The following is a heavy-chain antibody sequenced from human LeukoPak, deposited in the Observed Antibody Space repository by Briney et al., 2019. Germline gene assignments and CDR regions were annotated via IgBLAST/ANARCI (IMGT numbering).Heavy chain of an antibody. CDR3: AKYNYYDSSGYIYCMDV. CDR2: ISGSGGST. CDR1: GFTFSSYA. Sequence: GGSLRLSCAASGFTFSSYAMSWVRQAPGKGLEWVSAISGSGGSTYYADSVKGRFTISRDNSKNTLYLQMNSLRAEDTAVYYCAKYNYYDSSGYIYCMDVWGQGTTVTVSS. J-gene: IGHJ6*02. D-gene: IGHD3-22*01. V-gene: IGHV3-23*01.